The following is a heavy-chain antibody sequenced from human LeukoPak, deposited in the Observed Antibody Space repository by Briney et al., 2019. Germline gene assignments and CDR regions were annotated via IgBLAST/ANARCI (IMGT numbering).Heavy chain of an antibody. Sequence: SSETLSLTCTVSGGSVSSSNYYWSWIRQPPGKGLEWIGYIYYSGSTYYNPSLKSRVTISVDTSKNQFSLKLSSVTAADTAVYYCARTTVTKNFVDYWGQGTLVTVSS. CDR3: ARTTVTKNFVDY. J-gene: IGHJ4*02. CDR1: GGSVSSSNYY. D-gene: IGHD4-17*01. V-gene: IGHV4-61*01. CDR2: IYYSGST.